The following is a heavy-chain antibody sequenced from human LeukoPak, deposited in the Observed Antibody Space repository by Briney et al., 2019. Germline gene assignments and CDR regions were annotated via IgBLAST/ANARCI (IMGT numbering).Heavy chain of an antibody. V-gene: IGHV4-39*07. CDR1: GGSISSSSYY. J-gene: IGHJ4*02. CDR2: IYYSGST. Sequence: PSETLSLTCTVSGGSISSSSYYWGWIRQPPGKGREWIGSIYYSGSTYYNPSLKSRVTISVDTSKNQFSMKLSSVTAADTAVYYCARSGSYWLGFDYWGQGTLVTVSS. CDR3: ARSGSYWLGFDY. D-gene: IGHD1-26*01.